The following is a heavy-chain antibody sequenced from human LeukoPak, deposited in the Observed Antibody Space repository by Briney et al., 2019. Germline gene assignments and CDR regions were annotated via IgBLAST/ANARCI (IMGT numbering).Heavy chain of an antibody. V-gene: IGHV3-66*01. CDR1: GFTVSSNF. J-gene: IGHJ4*02. D-gene: IGHD3-9*01. CDR2: IYSGGST. Sequence: GGSLRLSCAASGFTVSSNFTSWVRQAPGKGLEWVSVIYSGGSTYYADSVKGRFTISRDNSKNTLYLQMNSLRVEDTAVYYCALGLVTDYWGQGTLVTVSS. CDR3: ALGLVTDY.